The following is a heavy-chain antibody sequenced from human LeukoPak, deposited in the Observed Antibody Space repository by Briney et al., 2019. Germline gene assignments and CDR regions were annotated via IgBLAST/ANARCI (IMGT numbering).Heavy chain of an antibody. CDR1: GYTFTGYY. Sequence: GASVKVSCKASGYTFTGYYMHWVRQAPGQGLEWMGWINPNSGRTSYAQNFQARVTMTRDMSTNTMYMDLSSLKSEDTAVYYCASGGEFRGSAFDIWGQGTTVIVSS. CDR3: ASGGEFRGSAFDI. J-gene: IGHJ3*02. V-gene: IGHV1-46*01. D-gene: IGHD3-10*01. CDR2: INPNSGRT.